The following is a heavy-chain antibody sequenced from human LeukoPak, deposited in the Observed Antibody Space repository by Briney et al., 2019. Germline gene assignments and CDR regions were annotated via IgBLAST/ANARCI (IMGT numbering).Heavy chain of an antibody. D-gene: IGHD3-22*01. CDR2: INPNSGGT. V-gene: IGHV1-2*02. Sequence: ASVKVSSKASGYTFTGYYMHWVRHAPGQGLEWMGWINPNSGGTNYAQKFQGRVTMTRDTSISTAYMELSRLRSDDTAVYYCAREYDSSGYSYYGMDVWGQGTTVTVSS. CDR3: AREYDSSGYSYYGMDV. CDR1: GYTFTGYY. J-gene: IGHJ6*02.